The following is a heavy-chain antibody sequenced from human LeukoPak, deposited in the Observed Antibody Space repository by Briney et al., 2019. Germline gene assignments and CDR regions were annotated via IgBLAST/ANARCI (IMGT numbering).Heavy chain of an antibody. D-gene: IGHD4-11*01. CDR1: GGSISSYY. Sequence: PSETLSLTCTVSGGSISSYYWSWIRQPPGKGLEWIGYIYYSGSTNYNPSLKSRVTISVDTSKNQFSLKLSSVTAADTAVYYCAREGNSSGAFDIWGQGTMVTVSS. V-gene: IGHV4-59*01. CDR3: AREGNSSGAFDI. CDR2: IYYSGST. J-gene: IGHJ3*02.